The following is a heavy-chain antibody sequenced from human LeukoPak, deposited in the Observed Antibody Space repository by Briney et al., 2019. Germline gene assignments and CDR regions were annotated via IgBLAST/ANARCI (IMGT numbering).Heavy chain of an antibody. D-gene: IGHD2-15*01. CDR1: GYTFTSYD. CDR3: ARDYCSGGSCYSATMWFYYYYYMDV. V-gene: IGHV1-8*01. CDR2: MNPNSGNT. Sequence: ASVKVSCKASGYTFTSYDINWVRQATGQGLEWMGWMNPNSGNTGYAQKFQGRVTMTRNTSISTAYMELSRLRSDDTAVYYCARDYCSGGSCYSATMWFYYYYYMDVWGKGTTVTVSS. J-gene: IGHJ6*03.